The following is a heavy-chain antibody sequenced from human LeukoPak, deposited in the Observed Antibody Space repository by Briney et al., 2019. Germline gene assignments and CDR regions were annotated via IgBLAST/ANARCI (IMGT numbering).Heavy chain of an antibody. Sequence: ASVKVSCKASGYTFTSYGISWVRQAPGQGLEWMGWINPNSGGTNYAQKFQGRVTMTRDTSISTAYMELSRLRSDDTAVYYCARDLNWEPNYFDYWGQGTLVTVSS. D-gene: IGHD1-26*01. CDR2: INPNSGGT. J-gene: IGHJ4*02. V-gene: IGHV1-2*02. CDR3: ARDLNWEPNYFDY. CDR1: GYTFTSYG.